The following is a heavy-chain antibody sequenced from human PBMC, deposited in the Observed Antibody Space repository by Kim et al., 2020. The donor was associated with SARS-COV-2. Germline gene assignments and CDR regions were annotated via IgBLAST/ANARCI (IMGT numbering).Heavy chain of an antibody. J-gene: IGHJ4*02. Sequence: GGSLRLSCAASGFTFSSYAMSWVRQAPGKGLEWVSAISGSGGSTYYADSVKGRFTISRDNSKNTLYLQMNSLRAEDTAVYYCAKIKIDFWSGYYDYWGQGTLVTVSS. CDR1: GFTFSSYA. CDR3: AKIKIDFWSGYYDY. D-gene: IGHD3-3*01. V-gene: IGHV3-23*01. CDR2: ISGSGGST.